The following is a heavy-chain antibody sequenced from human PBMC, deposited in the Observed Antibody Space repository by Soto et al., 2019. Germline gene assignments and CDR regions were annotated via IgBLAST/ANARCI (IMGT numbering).Heavy chain of an antibody. J-gene: IGHJ4*02. V-gene: IGHV3-23*01. CDR2: LTPAGTT. CDR3: AKRATTVPTPGNYFDC. Sequence: EVQLLESGGGLVQPGGSLRLSCAASGFSFSDYSMTWVRQAPGRGLEWVSTLTPAGTTFYADSVKGRFTISRDNYRNILSLHMYNLRAEDTARYYCAKRATTVPTPGNYFDCWGQGTLVTVSS. CDR1: GFSFSDYS. D-gene: IGHD2-15*01.